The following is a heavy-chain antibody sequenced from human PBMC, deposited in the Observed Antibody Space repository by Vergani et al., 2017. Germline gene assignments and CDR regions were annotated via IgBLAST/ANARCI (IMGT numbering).Heavy chain of an antibody. J-gene: IGHJ6*03. Sequence: QVQLVESGGGVVQPGRSLRLSCAASGFTFSSYGMHWVRQAPGKGLEWVAVIWYDGSNKYYADSVKGRFTISRDNSKNTLYLQMNSLRAEDTAVYYCARVGTLXAAGTHYYYYYMDVWGKGTTVTVSS. CDR2: IWYDGSNK. CDR1: GFTFSSYG. CDR3: ARVGTLXAAGTHYYYYYMDV. V-gene: IGHV3-33*01. D-gene: IGHD6-13*01.